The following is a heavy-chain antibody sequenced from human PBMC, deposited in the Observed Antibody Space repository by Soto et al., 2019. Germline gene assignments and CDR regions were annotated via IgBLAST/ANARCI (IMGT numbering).Heavy chain of an antibody. V-gene: IGHV3-23*01. CDR3: AKEWELPLFDY. CDR1: GFTFSSYA. Sequence: GGSLRLSCAASGFTFSSYAMSWVRQAPWKGLEWVAAISGSGGSTYYADSVKGRFTISRDNAKNTLYLQMNSLRAEDTAVYYCAKEWELPLFDYWGQGTLVTVSS. CDR2: ISGSGGST. J-gene: IGHJ4*02. D-gene: IGHD1-26*01.